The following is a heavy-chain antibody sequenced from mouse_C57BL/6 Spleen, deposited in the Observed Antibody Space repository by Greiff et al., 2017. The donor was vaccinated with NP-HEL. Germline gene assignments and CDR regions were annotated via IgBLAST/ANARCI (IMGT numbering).Heavy chain of an antibody. CDR1: GFTFKDYY. Sequence: EVQLQQSGAELVRPGASVKLSCTASGFTFKDYYMHWVKQRPEQGLEWIGRIDPEGGDTEYAPKFQGQATMTADTSSNTAYLQRSSLTSEDTAVYYCTLNCDTDYWGQGTTLTVSS. V-gene: IGHV14-1*01. CDR2: IDPEGGDT. D-gene: IGHD4-1*01. CDR3: TLNCDTDY. J-gene: IGHJ2*01.